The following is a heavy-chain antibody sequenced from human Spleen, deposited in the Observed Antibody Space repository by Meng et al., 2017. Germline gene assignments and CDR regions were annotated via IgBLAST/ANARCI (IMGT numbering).Heavy chain of an antibody. CDR1: GGSISSNY. D-gene: IGHD4-17*01. Sequence: GSLRLSCSVSGGSISSNYWNWIRQPPGKGLEWIGNIHYSGNTNYNPSPKSRVTMSVDTSKNQFSLRLSSMTAADTAVYYCARGDYAGHIDYWGQGTLVTVSS. J-gene: IGHJ4*02. CDR3: ARGDYAGHIDY. V-gene: IGHV4-59*12. CDR2: IHYSGNT.